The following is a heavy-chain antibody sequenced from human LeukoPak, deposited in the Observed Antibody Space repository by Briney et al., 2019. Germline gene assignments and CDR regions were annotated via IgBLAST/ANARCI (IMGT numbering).Heavy chain of an antibody. V-gene: IGHV3-30*04. D-gene: IGHD5-24*01. J-gene: IGHJ5*02. Sequence: GRSLRLSCAASGFTFSSYAMHWVRQAPGKGLEWVAVISYDGSNKYYADSVKGRFTISRDNSKNTLYLQMNSLRAEDTAVCYCARAWRSRDWFDPWGQGTLVTVSS. CDR3: ARAWRSRDWFDP. CDR2: ISYDGSNK. CDR1: GFTFSSYA.